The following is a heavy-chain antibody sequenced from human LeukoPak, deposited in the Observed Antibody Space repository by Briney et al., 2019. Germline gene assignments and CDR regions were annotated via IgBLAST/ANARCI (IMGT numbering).Heavy chain of an antibody. J-gene: IGHJ6*03. CDR2: INHSGST. D-gene: IGHD2-21*02. CDR3: ARHIVVVTDYYYMDV. V-gene: IGHV4-34*01. Sequence: SETLSLTCAVYGGSFSGYYWSWIRQPPGKGLEWIGEINHSGSTNYNPSLKSRVTISVDTSKNQFSLKLSSVTAADTAVYYCARHIVVVTDYYYMDVWGKGTTVTISS. CDR1: GGSFSGYY.